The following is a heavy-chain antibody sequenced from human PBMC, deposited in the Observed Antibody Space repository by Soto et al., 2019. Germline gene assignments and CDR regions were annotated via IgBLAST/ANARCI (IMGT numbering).Heavy chain of an antibody. Sequence: ASVKVSCKASGYTFTSYGISWVRQAPGQGLEWMGWISAYNGNTNYAQKLQGRVTMTTDTSTSTAYMELRSLRSDDTAVYYCARGTGDNRPPVLPYYFHGMDVWGQGTTVTVSS. CDR2: ISAYNGNT. J-gene: IGHJ6*02. CDR3: ARGTGDNRPPVLPYYFHGMDV. V-gene: IGHV1-18*01. D-gene: IGHD7-27*01. CDR1: GYTFTSYG.